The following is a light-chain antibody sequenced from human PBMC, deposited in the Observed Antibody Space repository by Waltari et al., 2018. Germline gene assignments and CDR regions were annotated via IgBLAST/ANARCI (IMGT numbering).Light chain of an antibody. CDR1: SSNVGAGYD. CDR2: VNS. V-gene: IGLV1-40*01. J-gene: IGLJ2*01. Sequence: QSVLTQPPSVSGAPGQRVTISCTGGSSNVGAGYDVHWYQLLPGTAPKLLIRVNSRRASGVPDRFSGSRSGTSASMTITGLRPEDEADYYCQSYDSSLNGRLFGGGTKVTVL. CDR3: QSYDSSLNGRL.